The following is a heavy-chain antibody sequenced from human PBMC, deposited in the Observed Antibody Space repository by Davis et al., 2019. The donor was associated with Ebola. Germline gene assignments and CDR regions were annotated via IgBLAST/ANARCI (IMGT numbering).Heavy chain of an antibody. CDR3: ARGHKYGFGY. Sequence: ASVKVSCKASAYTFTDYNMHWLRQAPGQGLAWTGRIFSNSGGTNYAQKFQGRVTVNRDTSISTAYMELSSLRSDDTAVYYCARGHKYGFGYWGQGALVTVSS. J-gene: IGHJ4*02. CDR2: IFSNSGGT. V-gene: IGHV1-2*06. CDR1: AYTFTDYN. D-gene: IGHD3-10*01.